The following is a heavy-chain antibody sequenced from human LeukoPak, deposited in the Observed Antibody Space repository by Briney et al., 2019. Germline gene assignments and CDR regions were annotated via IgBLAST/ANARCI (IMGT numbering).Heavy chain of an antibody. CDR3: ARVLLGEFKGFDP. V-gene: IGHV3-74*01. Sequence: PGGSLRLSCAASGFTFSSYWMHWVRQVPGKGLVWVSRINTDGNSTRYADSVKGRFTISRDNAKNTLYLQMNSLRAEDTAVYYCARVLLGEFKGFDPWGQGTLVTVSS. D-gene: IGHD3-10*01. CDR2: INTDGNST. J-gene: IGHJ5*02. CDR1: GFTFSSYW.